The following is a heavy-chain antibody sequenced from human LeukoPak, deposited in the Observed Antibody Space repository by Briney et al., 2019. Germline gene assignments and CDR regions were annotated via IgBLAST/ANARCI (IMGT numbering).Heavy chain of an antibody. CDR3: ARGRTLYSSGWTCWFDP. CDR2: INPNSGGT. D-gene: IGHD6-19*01. CDR1: GYTFTGYY. V-gene: IGHV1-2*02. J-gene: IGHJ5*02. Sequence: ASVKVSCKASGYTFTGYYMHWVRQAPGQGLEWMGWINPNSGGTNYAQKFQGRVTMTRDTSISTAYMELSRLRSDDTAVYYCARGRTLYSSGWTCWFDPWGQGTLVTVSS.